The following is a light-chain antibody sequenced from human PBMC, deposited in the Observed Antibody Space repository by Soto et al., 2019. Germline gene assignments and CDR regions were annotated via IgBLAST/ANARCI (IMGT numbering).Light chain of an antibody. Sequence: EIIVTQSPATLSVSPGERATLSCRASQSVNNNLAWYQQKPGQAPRLLIYGASTRATGIPARCGGSGYGTECTLSISSLQSEYFAISYWQQYNNWTLLTVGGGTKVEIK. CDR3: QQYNNWTLLT. CDR1: QSVNNN. CDR2: GAS. J-gene: IGKJ4*02. V-gene: IGKV3-15*01.